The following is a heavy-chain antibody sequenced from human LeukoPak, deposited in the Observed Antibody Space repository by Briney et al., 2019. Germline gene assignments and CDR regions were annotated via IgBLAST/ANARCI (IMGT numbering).Heavy chain of an antibody. CDR1: GGSISSSSYY. CDR3: ARHEVVVPAATDAFDI. CDR2: IYYSGST. J-gene: IGHJ3*02. D-gene: IGHD2-2*01. V-gene: IGHV4-39*01. Sequence: KASETLSLTCTVSGGSISSSSYYWGWIRQPPGKGLEWIGSIYYSGSTYYNPSLKSRVTISVDTSKNQFSLKLSSVTAADTAVYYCARHEVVVPAATDAFDIWGQGTMVTVSS.